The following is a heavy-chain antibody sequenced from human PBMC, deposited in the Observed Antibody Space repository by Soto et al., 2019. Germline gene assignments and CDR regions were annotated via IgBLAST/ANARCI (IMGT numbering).Heavy chain of an antibody. J-gene: IGHJ6*03. V-gene: IGHV3-48*01. Sequence: GGSLRLSCAASGFTFSSYSMNWVRQAPGKGLEWVSYISSSSSTIYYADSVKGRFTISRDNAKNSLYLQMNSLRAEDTAVYYCARDIYDYGDYGRYYMDVWGKGTTVTVSS. CDR2: ISSSSSTI. CDR3: ARDIYDYGDYGRYYMDV. CDR1: GFTFSSYS. D-gene: IGHD4-17*01.